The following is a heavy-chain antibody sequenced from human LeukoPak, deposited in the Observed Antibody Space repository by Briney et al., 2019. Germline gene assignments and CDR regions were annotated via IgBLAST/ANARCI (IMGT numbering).Heavy chain of an antibody. Sequence: PSETLSLTCTVSGGSISSYYWSWIRQPPGKGLEWIGEINHSGSTNYNPSLKSRVTISVDTSKNQFSLKLSSVTAADTAVYYCARDDYGDYTTGYGMDVWGQGTTVTVSS. J-gene: IGHJ6*02. D-gene: IGHD4-17*01. CDR2: INHSGST. CDR3: ARDDYGDYTTGYGMDV. CDR1: GGSISSYY. V-gene: IGHV4-34*01.